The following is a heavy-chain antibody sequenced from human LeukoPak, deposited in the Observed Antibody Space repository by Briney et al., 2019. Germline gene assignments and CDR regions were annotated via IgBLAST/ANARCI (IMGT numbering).Heavy chain of an antibody. J-gene: IGHJ5*02. V-gene: IGHV3-74*01. CDR2: INSDGSST. CDR3: LTIVLEAIAS. CDR1: LFTSYRYA. D-gene: IGHD1-26*01. Sequence: GGSLRLSCAPSLFTSYRYAVQSVSQAPGKGLVWVSSINSDGSSTSYADSVKGRFTVSRDNSKNRLYLQMNSLRAEDTPVYYCLTIVLEAIASWGQRTLVTVSS.